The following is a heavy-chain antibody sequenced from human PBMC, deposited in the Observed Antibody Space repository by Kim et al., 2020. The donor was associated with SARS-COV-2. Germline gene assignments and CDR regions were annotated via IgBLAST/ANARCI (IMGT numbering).Heavy chain of an antibody. D-gene: IGHD1-26*01. Sequence: SVKVSCKASGGTFSSYAISWVRQAPGQGLEWMGGIIPIFGTANYAQKFQGRVTITADESTSTAYMELSSLRSEDTAVYYCAVHLEWELPNYYYGMDVWGQGTTGTVSS. CDR2: IIPIFGTA. J-gene: IGHJ6*02. CDR1: GGTFSSYA. CDR3: AVHLEWELPNYYYGMDV. V-gene: IGHV1-69*13.